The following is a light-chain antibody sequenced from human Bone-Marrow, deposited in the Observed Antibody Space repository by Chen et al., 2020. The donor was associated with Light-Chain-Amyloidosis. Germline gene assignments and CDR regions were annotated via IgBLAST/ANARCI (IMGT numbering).Light chain of an antibody. CDR1: SGSIATNY. J-gene: IGLJ3*02. Sequence: NFMLTQPQSVSASPGKTVIISCTRSSGSIATNYVQWYQQRPGSSPTTVIYEDDQRPPGVPERFSGSIDRSSNSASRTSSGLKTEDEADYYCQSYQGSSQGVFGGGTKLTVL. CDR2: EDD. CDR3: QSYQGSSQGV. V-gene: IGLV6-57*01.